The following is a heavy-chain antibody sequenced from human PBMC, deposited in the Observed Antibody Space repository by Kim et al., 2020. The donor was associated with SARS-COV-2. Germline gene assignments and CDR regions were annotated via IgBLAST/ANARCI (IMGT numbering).Heavy chain of an antibody. V-gene: IGHV4-59*08. J-gene: IGHJ3*02. D-gene: IGHD1-7*01. CDR1: GGSISRYH. CDR2: IYYSGST. Sequence: SETLSLTCIVSGGSISRYHWNWIRQPPGKGLEWIGYIYYSGSTKYNPSLKSRVSISVDTSKNPFSLKLSSMTAADTAVYYCARRELRGYDAFDIWGEGTIVSLSS. CDR3: ARRELRGYDAFDI.